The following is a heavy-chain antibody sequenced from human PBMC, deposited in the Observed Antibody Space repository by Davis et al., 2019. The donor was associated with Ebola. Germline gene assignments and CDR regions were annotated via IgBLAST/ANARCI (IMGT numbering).Heavy chain of an antibody. J-gene: IGHJ6*02. D-gene: IGHD6-13*01. Sequence: SETLSLTCTVSGGSISSYYWSWIRQPPGKGLEWIGYIYDSGSTNYSPSLKSRVTISVDTSKNQFSLKLSSVTAADTAVYYCAGIAAAGTLTGREMVTYYYGMDVWGQGTTVTVSS. V-gene: IGHV4-59*01. CDR3: AGIAAAGTLTGREMVTYYYGMDV. CDR1: GGSISSYY. CDR2: IYDSGST.